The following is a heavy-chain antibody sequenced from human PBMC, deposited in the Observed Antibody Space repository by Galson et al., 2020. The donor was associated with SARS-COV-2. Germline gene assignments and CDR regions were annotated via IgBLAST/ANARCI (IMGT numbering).Heavy chain of an antibody. J-gene: IGHJ5*02. Sequence: ASVKVSCKVSGYTLTELSMHWVRQAPGKGLEWMGGFDPEDGETIYAQKFQGRVTMTEDTSTDTAYLELSSLRSEDTAVYYCATWPAILASWFDPWGQGTLVTVSS. CDR1: GYTLTELS. D-gene: IGHD2-21*02. CDR2: FDPEDGET. CDR3: ATWPAILASWFDP. V-gene: IGHV1-24*01.